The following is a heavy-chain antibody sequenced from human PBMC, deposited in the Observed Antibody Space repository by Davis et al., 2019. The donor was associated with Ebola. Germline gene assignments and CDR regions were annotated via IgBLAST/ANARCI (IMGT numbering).Heavy chain of an antibody. D-gene: IGHD3-22*01. Sequence: GESLKISCAASGFTFSSYGMHWVRQAPGKGLGWVAVIWYDGSNEDYADSVKGRFTISRDNSKNTLYLQMNSLRAEDTAVYYCARDHYDSSAHNWFDPWGQGTLVTVSS. CDR2: IWYDGSNE. J-gene: IGHJ5*02. CDR3: ARDHYDSSAHNWFDP. CDR1: GFTFSSYG. V-gene: IGHV3-33*01.